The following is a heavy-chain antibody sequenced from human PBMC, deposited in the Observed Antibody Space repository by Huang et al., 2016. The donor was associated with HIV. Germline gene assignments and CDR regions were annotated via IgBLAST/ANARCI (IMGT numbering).Heavy chain of an antibody. D-gene: IGHD5-18*01. V-gene: IGHV1-18*01. Sequence: QVQLVQSGAEVKTPGASVKDSCKASGYTFSSFGISWVRQAPGQGLEWVGWISVYNGNTKFAQKFQGRLTMTTDTSTSTAYMELRSLRSDDTAVYYCARGGGIQLWLLGYYYMDVWGNGTTVTVSS. CDR1: GYTFSSFG. J-gene: IGHJ6*03. CDR3: ARGGGIQLWLLGYYYMDV. CDR2: ISVYNGNT.